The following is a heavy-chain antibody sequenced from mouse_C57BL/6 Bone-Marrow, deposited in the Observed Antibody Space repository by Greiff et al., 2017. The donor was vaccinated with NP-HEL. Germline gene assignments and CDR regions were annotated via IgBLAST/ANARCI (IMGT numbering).Heavy chain of an antibody. CDR2: IYPGNSDT. D-gene: IGHD1-1*01. Sequence: EVQLQQSGTVLARPGASVKMSCKTSGYTFTSYWMHWVKQRPGQGLEWIGAIYPGNSDTSYNQKFKGKAKLTAVTSASTAYMELSSLTNEDSAVYYCTRSNYYYGSSYDFDYWGQGTTLTVSS. CDR1: GYTFTSYW. V-gene: IGHV1-5*01. J-gene: IGHJ2*01. CDR3: TRSNYYYGSSYDFDY.